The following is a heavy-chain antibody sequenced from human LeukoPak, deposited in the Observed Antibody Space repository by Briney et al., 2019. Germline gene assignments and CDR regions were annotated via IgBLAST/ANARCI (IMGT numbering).Heavy chain of an antibody. Sequence: SQTLSLTCTVSGGSISSGGYYWSWIRQHPGKGLEWIGYIYYSGSTYYNPSLKSRVTISVDTSKNQFSLKLSSVAAADTAVYYCARDMLLWFGESQTPDYYYGMDVWGQGTTVTVSS. J-gene: IGHJ6*02. CDR1: GGSISSGGYY. CDR3: ARDMLLWFGESQTPDYYYGMDV. V-gene: IGHV4-31*03. D-gene: IGHD3-10*01. CDR2: IYYSGST.